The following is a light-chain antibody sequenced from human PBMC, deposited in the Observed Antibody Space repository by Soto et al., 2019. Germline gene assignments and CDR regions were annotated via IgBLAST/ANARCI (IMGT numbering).Light chain of an antibody. CDR3: AAWDDSLNVWV. J-gene: IGLJ3*02. V-gene: IGLV1-44*01. CDR1: SSNIGSNT. Sequence: QSVLTQPPSASGTPGQRVTISCSGSSSNIGSNTVNWYQQLPGTAPKLLTSGVPDRFSGVKSGTSASLAISGLQSEDEAEYYCAAWDDSLNVWVFGGGTKLTVL.